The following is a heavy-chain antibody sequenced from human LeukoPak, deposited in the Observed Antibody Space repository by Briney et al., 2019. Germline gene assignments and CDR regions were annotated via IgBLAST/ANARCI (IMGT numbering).Heavy chain of an antibody. D-gene: IGHD5-18*01. J-gene: IGHJ3*02. V-gene: IGHV3-11*01. Sequence: PGGSLRLSYAASGFTFSDYYMSWIRQAPGKGLEWVSYISSSGSTIYYADSVKGRFTISRDNAKNSLYLQMNSLRAEDTAVYYCARDTGSSYGFPDAFDIWGQGTMVTVSS. CDR2: ISSSGSTI. CDR1: GFTFSDYY. CDR3: ARDTGSSYGFPDAFDI.